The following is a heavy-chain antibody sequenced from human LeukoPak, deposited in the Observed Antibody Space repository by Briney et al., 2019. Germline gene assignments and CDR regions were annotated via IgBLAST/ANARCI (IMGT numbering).Heavy chain of an antibody. Sequence: SETLSLTCTVSGGSISSYYWSWIRQPPGKGLEWIGYIYYSGSTNYNPSLKSRVTISVDTSKNQFSLKLSSVTAADTAVYYCARDAAYCSGGSCYATYNWFDPWGQGTLVTVSP. CDR1: GGSISSYY. D-gene: IGHD2-15*01. V-gene: IGHV4-59*01. J-gene: IGHJ5*02. CDR3: ARDAAYCSGGSCYATYNWFDP. CDR2: IYYSGST.